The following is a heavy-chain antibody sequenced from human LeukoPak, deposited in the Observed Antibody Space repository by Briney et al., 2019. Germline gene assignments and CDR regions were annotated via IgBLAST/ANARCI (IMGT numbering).Heavy chain of an antibody. CDR1: GFTFSSYA. D-gene: IGHD6-19*01. CDR2: IGSNGGST. J-gene: IGHJ4*02. Sequence: GGSLRLSCLASGFTFSSYAMHCVRQAPGKGLEYVSAIGSNGGSTYYADSVKGRFTISRDNSKNTLYLQMSSLRAEDTAVYYCVKGGWFEGYFDYWGQGTLVTVSS. CDR3: VKGGWFEGYFDY. V-gene: IGHV3-64D*06.